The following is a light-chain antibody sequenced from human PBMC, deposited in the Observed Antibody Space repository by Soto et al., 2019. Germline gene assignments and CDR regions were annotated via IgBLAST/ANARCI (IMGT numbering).Light chain of an antibody. V-gene: IGLV1-44*01. CDR1: SSNIGTYT. J-gene: IGLJ3*02. Sequence: QSVLTQPPSASGTPGQRVTISCSGSSSNIGTYTVNWYQQLPGMAPKLLIHSNNHRPSGVPDRFSGSKSGTSASLAISGFQSEDEANYYCATWDDNLNGMVFGGGTKLTVL. CDR2: SNN. CDR3: ATWDDNLNGMV.